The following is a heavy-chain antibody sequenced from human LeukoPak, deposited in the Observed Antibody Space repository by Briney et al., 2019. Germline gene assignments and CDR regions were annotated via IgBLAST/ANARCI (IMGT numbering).Heavy chain of an antibody. V-gene: IGHV4-59*02. CDR2: IDNRGST. Sequence: SDTLSLTCTVSGGSVSSYYWSWIRQPPGKGLEWIANIDNRGSTNYNASLKSRVTISVDTSKNQFSLKLSSVTAADTAVYYCAREIRAYYYDSSGYDPPNWFDPWGQGTLVTVSS. J-gene: IGHJ5*02. CDR1: GGSVSSYY. D-gene: IGHD3-22*01. CDR3: AREIRAYYYDSSGYDPPNWFDP.